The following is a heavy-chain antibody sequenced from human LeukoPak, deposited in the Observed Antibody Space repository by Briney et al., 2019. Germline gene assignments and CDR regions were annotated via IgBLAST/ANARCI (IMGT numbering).Heavy chain of an antibody. CDR2: IYYSGST. J-gene: IGHJ4*02. V-gene: IGHV4-59*13. Sequence: PSETLSLTCTVSGGSIRSYYWRWIRQPPGKGLEWVGYIYYSGSTNYNPSLKSRVTISVDTSKNQFSLKLSSVTAADTAVYYCAKIRRDGYNDGFDYWGQGTLVTVSS. CDR3: AKIRRDGYNDGFDY. CDR1: GGSIRSYY. D-gene: IGHD5-24*01.